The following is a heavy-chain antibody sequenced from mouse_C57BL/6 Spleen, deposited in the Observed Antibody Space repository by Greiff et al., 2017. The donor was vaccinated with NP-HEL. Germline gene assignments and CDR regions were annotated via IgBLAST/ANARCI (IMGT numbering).Heavy chain of an antibody. CDR3: ARQDYYGSSPRYFDV. J-gene: IGHJ1*03. V-gene: IGHV5-6*02. CDR1: GFTFSSYG. CDR2: ISSGGSYT. Sequence: EVMLVESGGDLVKPGGSLKLSCAASGFTFSSYGMSWVRQTPDKRLEWVATISSGGSYTYYPDSVKGRFTISRDNAKKTLYLQMSSLKSEDTSMYYCARQDYYGSSPRYFDVWGTGTTVTVSS. D-gene: IGHD1-1*01.